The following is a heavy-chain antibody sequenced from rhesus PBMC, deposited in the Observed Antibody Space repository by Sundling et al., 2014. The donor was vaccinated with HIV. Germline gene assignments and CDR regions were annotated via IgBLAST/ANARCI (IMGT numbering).Heavy chain of an antibody. CDR2: IYWDDDK. D-gene: IGHD3-40*01. V-gene: IGHV2-174*02. CDR3: ARGSNYYGLDS. J-gene: IGHJ6*01. CDR1: GFSLSTSGVG. Sequence: QVTLKESGPALVKPTQTLTLTCTFSGFSLSTSGVGVGWIRQPPGKTLEWLAHIYWDDDKRYTTSLKSRLTISKDTSKNQVVLTMTNTDPVDTATYYCARGSNYYGLDSWAKGSSSPSPQ.